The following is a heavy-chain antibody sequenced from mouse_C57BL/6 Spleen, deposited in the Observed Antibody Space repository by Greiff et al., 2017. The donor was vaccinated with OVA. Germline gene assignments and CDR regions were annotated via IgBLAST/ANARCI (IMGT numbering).Heavy chain of an antibody. CDR3: ARDYYGNSPWFAY. CDR1: GFTFSDYG. J-gene: IGHJ3*01. V-gene: IGHV5-17*01. Sequence: EVKLVESGGGLVKPGGSLKLSCAASGFTFSDYGMHWVRQAPEKGLEWVAYISSGSSTIYYAETVKGRFTISRDNAKNTLFLQMTSLRSEDTAMYYCARDYYGNSPWFAYWGKGTLVTVSA. CDR2: ISSGSSTI. D-gene: IGHD2-1*01.